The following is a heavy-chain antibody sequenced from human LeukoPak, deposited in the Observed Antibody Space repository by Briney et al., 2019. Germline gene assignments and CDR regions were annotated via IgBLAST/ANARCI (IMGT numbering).Heavy chain of an antibody. CDR2: MNPNSGNT. CDR3: ARALAGGDYVSPDY. Sequence: ASVKVSCKASGYTFTSYDINWVRQATGQGLEWMGWMNPNSGNTGYAQKFQGRVTITRNTSISTAYMELSSLRSEDTAVYYCARALAGGDYVSPDYWGQGTLVTVSS. J-gene: IGHJ4*02. CDR1: GYTFTSYD. V-gene: IGHV1-8*03. D-gene: IGHD4-17*01.